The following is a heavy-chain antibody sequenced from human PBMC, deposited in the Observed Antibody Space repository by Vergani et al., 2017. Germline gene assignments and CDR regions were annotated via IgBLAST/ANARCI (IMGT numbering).Heavy chain of an antibody. Sequence: QVQLQQWGAGLLKPSETLSLTCAVYGGSFSGYYWSWIRQPPGKGLEWIGEINHSGSTNYNPSLKSRVTISVDTSKNQFSLKLSSVTAADTAVYYCARGKIYDSSGYYFDYWGQGTLVTGSS. D-gene: IGHD3-22*01. V-gene: IGHV4-34*01. J-gene: IGHJ4*02. CDR1: GGSFSGYY. CDR2: INHSGST. CDR3: ARGKIYDSSGYYFDY.